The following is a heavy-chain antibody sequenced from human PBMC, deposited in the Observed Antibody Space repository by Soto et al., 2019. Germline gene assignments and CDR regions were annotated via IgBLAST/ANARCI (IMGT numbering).Heavy chain of an antibody. V-gene: IGHV3-21*01. CDR3: AKMGSP. D-gene: IGHD2-8*01. CDR1: GFTFSSYS. CDR2: ISSSTSYL. J-gene: IGHJ5*02. Sequence: EVQLVESGGGLAKPGGSLRLSCAASGFTFSSYSMNWVRQAPGKGLEWVSSISSSTSYLYYADSVKGRVTISRDNAQNSLYLQTNSLRAEDTAVYYCAKMGSPWGQGTLVTVAS.